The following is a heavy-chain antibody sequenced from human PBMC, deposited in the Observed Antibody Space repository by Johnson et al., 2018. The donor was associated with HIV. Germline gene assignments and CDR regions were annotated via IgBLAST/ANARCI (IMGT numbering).Heavy chain of an antibody. CDR3: ARDPDVTPGAFDI. CDR1: GFTFSDYY. V-gene: IGHV3-7*05. J-gene: IGHJ3*02. D-gene: IGHD2-15*01. Sequence: VQLVESGGGLVKPGGSLRLSCSASGFTFSDYYMSWIRQAPGKGLEWVANIKQDGSEKYYVDSVKGRFTISRDNAKNSLYLQLNSLRAEDTAVYYCARDPDVTPGAFDIWGQGTMVTVSS. CDR2: IKQDGSEK.